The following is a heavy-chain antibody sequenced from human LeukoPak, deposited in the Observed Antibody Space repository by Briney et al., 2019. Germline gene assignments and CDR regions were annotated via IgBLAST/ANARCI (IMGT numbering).Heavy chain of an antibody. CDR1: GFNFSAFS. J-gene: IGHJ4*02. CDR2: ISLSGRFI. CDR3: AREMLVIPAAVVY. D-gene: IGHD2-2*01. V-gene: IGHV3-21*01. Sequence: GGSLRLSCGASGFNFSAFSMSWVRQAPGKGLEWVASISLSGRFIYYADSLKGRFTISRDNVKNSVHLQVNSLRAEDTAVYYCAREMLVIPAAVVYWGQGTLVTVSS.